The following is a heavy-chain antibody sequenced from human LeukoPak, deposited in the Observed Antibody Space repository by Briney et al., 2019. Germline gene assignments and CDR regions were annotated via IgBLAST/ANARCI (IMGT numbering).Heavy chain of an antibody. V-gene: IGHV3-30*18. CDR3: AKPTIAVAGAPGY. J-gene: IGHJ4*02. CDR2: ISYDGSNK. CDR1: GFTFSSYG. Sequence: GGSLRLSCAASGFTFSSYGMHWVRQAPGKGLEWVAVISYDGSNKYYADSVKGRFTISRDNSKNTLYLQMNSLRAENTAVYYCAKPTIAVAGAPGYWGQGTLVTVPS. D-gene: IGHD6-19*01.